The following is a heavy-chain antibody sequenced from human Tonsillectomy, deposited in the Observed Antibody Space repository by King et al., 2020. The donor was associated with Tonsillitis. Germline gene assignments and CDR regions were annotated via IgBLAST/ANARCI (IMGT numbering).Heavy chain of an antibody. CDR3: ARVPPFSSGWYYFEY. J-gene: IGHJ4*02. D-gene: IGHD6-19*01. V-gene: IGHV1-2*02. Sequence: VQLVESGAEVKKPGASVKVSCKASGYIFSGYYMHWVRQAPGQGPEWMGWINPNSGGTNYAQKFQGRVTMTRDTSITTGYMELSGLTAGDTAVYYCARVPPFSSGWYYFEYWGQGTLVTVSS. CDR1: GYIFSGYY. CDR2: INPNSGGT.